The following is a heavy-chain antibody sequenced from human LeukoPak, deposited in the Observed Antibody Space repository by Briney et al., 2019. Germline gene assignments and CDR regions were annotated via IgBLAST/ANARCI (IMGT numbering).Heavy chain of an antibody. CDR3: ARGLIRNDYGDYRPWYYYGMDV. V-gene: IGHV4-59*01. J-gene: IGHJ6*02. CDR2: IYYSGST. CDR1: GGSISSYY. D-gene: IGHD4-17*01. Sequence: SETLSLTCTVSGGSISSYYWSWIRQPPGKGLEWIGYIYYSGSTNYNPSPKSRVTISVDTSKNQFSLKLSSVTAADTAVYYCARGLIRNDYGDYRPWYYYGMDVWGQGTTVTVSS.